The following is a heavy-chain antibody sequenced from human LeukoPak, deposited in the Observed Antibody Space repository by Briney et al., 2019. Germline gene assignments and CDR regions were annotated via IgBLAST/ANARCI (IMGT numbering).Heavy chain of an antibody. CDR2: INPNSGGT. D-gene: IGHD3-10*01. J-gene: IGHJ6*02. V-gene: IGHV1-2*02. Sequence: ASVKVSCKASGYTFTGYYMHWVRQAPGQGLEWMGWINPNSGGTNYAQKFQGRVTMTRDTSISTAYMELSRLRSDDTAVYYCARDRVEVVLLWFGGYYYYYGMDVWGQGTTVTVSS. CDR1: GYTFTGYY. CDR3: ARDRVEVVLLWFGGYYYYYGMDV.